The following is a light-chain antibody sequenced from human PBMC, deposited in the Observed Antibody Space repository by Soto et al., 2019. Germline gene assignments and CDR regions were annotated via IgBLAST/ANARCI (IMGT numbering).Light chain of an antibody. V-gene: IGKV3-11*01. CDR2: GAS. Sequence: EVVLTQSPATLSLSPGERATLSCRASQNVRTFLDWYQQKPGQAPRLLIYGASNRATGIPARFSGSGYGTDFTLTISSLEPEDFAVYYCQQHSHWPPWTFGQGTMVEIQ. CDR1: QNVRTF. J-gene: IGKJ1*01. CDR3: QQHSHWPPWT.